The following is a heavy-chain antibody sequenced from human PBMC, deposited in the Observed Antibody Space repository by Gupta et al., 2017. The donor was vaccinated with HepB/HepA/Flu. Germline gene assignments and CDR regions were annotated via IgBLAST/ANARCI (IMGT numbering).Heavy chain of an antibody. J-gene: IGHJ6*03. CDR3: ARGSAIVVVPAAIGHRYYYMDV. V-gene: IGHV1-2*02. CDR2: INPNSGGT. CDR1: GYTFTGYY. D-gene: IGHD2-2*01. Sequence: QVQLVQSGAEVKKTGASVKVSCKASGYTFTGYYMHWVRQAPGRGLEWMGWINPNSGGTKFAQKFQGRVTMTRDTSISTAYMELSSLRSDDTAVYYCARGSAIVVVPAAIGHRYYYMDVWGKGTTVTVSS.